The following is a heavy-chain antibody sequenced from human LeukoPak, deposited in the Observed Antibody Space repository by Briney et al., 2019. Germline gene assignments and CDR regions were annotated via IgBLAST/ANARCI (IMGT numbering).Heavy chain of an antibody. CDR3: ARDQRVTGRPDIDY. CDR1: GFTFRNHW. V-gene: IGHV3-74*03. CDR2: ISSDGSST. Sequence: GGSLRLSCAPSGFTFRNHWMHGVRQTTGKGVVWVSRISSDGSSTTYADSVKGRFTISRDNAKNTLYLQMNNLRAEDTAMYYGARDQRVTGRPDIDYWGQGTLVIVSS. D-gene: IGHD6-6*01. J-gene: IGHJ4*02.